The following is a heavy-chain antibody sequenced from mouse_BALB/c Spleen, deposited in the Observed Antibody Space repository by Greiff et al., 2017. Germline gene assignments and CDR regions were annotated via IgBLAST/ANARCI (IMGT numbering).Heavy chain of an antibody. D-gene: IGHD2-4*01. CDR1: GYSITSDYA. V-gene: IGHV3-2*02. CDR3: ARGDYDEGDYAMDY. CDR2: ISYSGST. J-gene: IGHJ4*01. Sequence: EVQLQQSGPGLVKPSQSLSLTCTVTGYSITSDYAWNWIRQFPGNKLEWMGYISYSGSTSYNPSLKSRISITRDTSKNQFFLQLNSVTTEDTATYYCARGDYDEGDYAMDYWGQGTSVTVSS.